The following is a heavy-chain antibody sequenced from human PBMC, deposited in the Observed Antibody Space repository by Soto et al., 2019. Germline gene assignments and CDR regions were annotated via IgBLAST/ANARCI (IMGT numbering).Heavy chain of an antibody. CDR3: VRRFYYGSGSWFE. Sequence: QVQLVQSGAEVKKPGASVKVSCKASGYTFTSYDINWVRQATGQGLEWMGWVNPNNGHTGYAQKFQGRVTMTRNTTISTSYMELDSLRSEDTAVYYCVRRFYYGSGSWFEWGQGTLVTVSS. CDR1: GYTFTSYD. CDR2: VNPNNGHT. J-gene: IGHJ4*02. V-gene: IGHV1-8*01. D-gene: IGHD3-10*01.